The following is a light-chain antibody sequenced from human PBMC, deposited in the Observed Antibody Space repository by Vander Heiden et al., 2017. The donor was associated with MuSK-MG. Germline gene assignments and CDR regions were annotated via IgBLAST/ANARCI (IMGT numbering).Light chain of an antibody. V-gene: IGKV3-15*01. CDR1: QSVSSN. CDR2: LAS. Sequence: DIVMTQSPATLSVSPGERATLTCRASQSVSSNLAWYQQKPGQAPRLVSELASTRATVIPARGRRLGSWTKFPLTISSLQSEDFAIYYCQQDNNCTGTFGQGTKVEIK. J-gene: IGKJ1*01. CDR3: QQDNNCTGT.